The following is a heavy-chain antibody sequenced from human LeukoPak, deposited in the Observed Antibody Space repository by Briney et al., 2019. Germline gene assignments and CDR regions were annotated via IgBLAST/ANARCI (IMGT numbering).Heavy chain of an antibody. V-gene: IGHV3-30*02. CDR1: GFTFSSYG. J-gene: IGHJ4*02. CDR2: IRYDGSNK. D-gene: IGHD6-6*01. Sequence: PGGSLRLSCAASGFTFSSYGMHWVRQAPGKGLEWVAFIRYDGSNKYYADSVKGRFTISRDNSKNTLYLQMNSLRAEDTAVYYCAKPTEYSSSWQLDYWGQGTLVAVSS. CDR3: AKPTEYSSSWQLDY.